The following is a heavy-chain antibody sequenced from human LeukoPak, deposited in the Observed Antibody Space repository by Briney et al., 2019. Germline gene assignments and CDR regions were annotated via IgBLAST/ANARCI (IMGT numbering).Heavy chain of an antibody. D-gene: IGHD3-3*01. J-gene: IGHJ4*02. CDR3: ARDRIALTYYDFWSGYKEGYYFDY. CDR2: INPNSGGT. Sequence: APVKVSCKASGYTFTGYYMHWVRQAPGQGLEWMGWINPNSGGTNYAQKFQGRVTMTRDTSISTAYMELSRLRSDDTAVYYCARDRIALTYYDFWSGYKEGYYFDYWGQGTLVTVSS. CDR1: GYTFTGYY. V-gene: IGHV1-2*02.